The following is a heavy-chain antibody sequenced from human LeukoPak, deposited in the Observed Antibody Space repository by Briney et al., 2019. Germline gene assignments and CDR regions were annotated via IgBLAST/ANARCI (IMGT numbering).Heavy chain of an antibody. J-gene: IGHJ5*02. D-gene: IGHD1-1*01. CDR2: INHSGST. V-gene: IGHV4-34*01. Sequence: SETLSLTCAVYGGSFSGYYWSWIRQPPGKGLEWIGEINHSGSTNYNPSLKSRVTISVDTSKNQFSLKLSSVTAADTAVYYCAREELEYGNWFDPWGQGTLVTVSS. CDR3: AREELEYGNWFDP. CDR1: GGSFSGYY.